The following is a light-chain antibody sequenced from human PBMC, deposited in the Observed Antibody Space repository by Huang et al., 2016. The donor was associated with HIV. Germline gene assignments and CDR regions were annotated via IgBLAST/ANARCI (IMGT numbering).Light chain of an antibody. V-gene: IGKV1-27*01. CDR1: PGIGNF. J-gene: IGKJ2*01. Sequence: DIQMTQSPSSLSTSVGDTVTITCRASPGIGNFLAWYQQKPGKVPTLLIYAASTLHSGVPSRFVGSGSGTDFTLTISSLQPEDVATYYCQRYNNAPYTFGQGTKLDIK. CDR2: AAS. CDR3: QRYNNAPYT.